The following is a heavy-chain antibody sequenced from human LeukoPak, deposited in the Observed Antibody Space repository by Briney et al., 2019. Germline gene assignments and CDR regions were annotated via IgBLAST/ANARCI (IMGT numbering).Heavy chain of an antibody. D-gene: IGHD6-19*01. J-gene: IGHJ4*02. CDR2: IYPGDSDT. CDR3: ARQNPPGYSSGWLDY. CDR1: GYSFTTYW. V-gene: IGHV5-51*01. Sequence: GEPLKISCKGSGYSFTTYWIGWVRQMPGKGLEWMGIIYPGDSDTRYSPSFRGQVTISADKSISTAYLQWSSLKASDTAMYYCARQNPPGYSSGWLDYWGQGTLVTVSS.